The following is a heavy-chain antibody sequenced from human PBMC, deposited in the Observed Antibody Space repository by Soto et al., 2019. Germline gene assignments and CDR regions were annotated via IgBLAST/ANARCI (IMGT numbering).Heavy chain of an antibody. V-gene: IGHV3-21*01. CDR2: ISSSSSYI. CDR3: AREHGITGTTSY. Sequence: EVQLVESGGGLVKPGGSLRLSCAASGFTFSSYSMNWVRQAPGKGLEWVSSISSSSSYIYYADSVKGRFTISRGNAKNSLYLQRNSLRAEDTAVYYCAREHGITGTTSYWGQGTLVTVSS. CDR1: GFTFSSYS. J-gene: IGHJ4*02. D-gene: IGHD1-20*01.